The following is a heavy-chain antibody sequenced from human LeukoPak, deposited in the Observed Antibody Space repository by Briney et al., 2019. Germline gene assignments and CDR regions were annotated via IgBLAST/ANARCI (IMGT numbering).Heavy chain of an antibody. CDR1: GFTFSRYA. J-gene: IGHJ3*02. CDR2: ISSDGSNK. Sequence: PGKSLRLSCAASGFTFSRYALHWVRQAPGKGLEWVAVISSDGSNKYYAGSVEGRFTISRDNYNNTLLLQMNSLRAEDTAVYYCASIVGATTKAREDAFDIWGQGTVVTVSS. V-gene: IGHV3-30-3*01. D-gene: IGHD1-26*01. CDR3: ASIVGATTKAREDAFDI.